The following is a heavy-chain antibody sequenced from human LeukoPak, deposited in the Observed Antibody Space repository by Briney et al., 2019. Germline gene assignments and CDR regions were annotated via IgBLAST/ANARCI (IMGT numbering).Heavy chain of an antibody. Sequence: SETLSLTCTVSGVSISTRNYYWGWIRQPPGKGLEWIGNIFYSGSTYYSPSFKSRVTISLDTSRNQFSLKLASVTAADTARYFYARGFRPVTRGRSAYYHRWGQGTLVIVSS. V-gene: IGHV4-39*07. D-gene: IGHD3-3*01. CDR1: GVSISTRNYY. CDR3: ARGFRPVTRGRSAYYHR. CDR2: IFYSGST. J-gene: IGHJ4*02.